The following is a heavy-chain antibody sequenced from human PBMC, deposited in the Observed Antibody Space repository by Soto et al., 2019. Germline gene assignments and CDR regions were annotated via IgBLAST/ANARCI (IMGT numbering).Heavy chain of an antibody. CDR3: ARSRSIALENDY. Sequence: ASVKVSCKPSGYTFTTYGITWVGQAPGQGLEWMGWISIYSGNTNYAQKLQGRVTMTTDTSTSTAYMELRSLRSDDTAVYFCARSRSIALENDYWGQGTQVTVSS. D-gene: IGHD6-6*01. J-gene: IGHJ4*02. CDR2: ISIYSGNT. V-gene: IGHV1-18*01. CDR1: GYTFTTYG.